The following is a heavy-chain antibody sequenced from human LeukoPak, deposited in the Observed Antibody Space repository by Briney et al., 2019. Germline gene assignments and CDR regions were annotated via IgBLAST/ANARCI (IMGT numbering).Heavy chain of an antibody. J-gene: IGHJ5*02. Sequence: SETLSLTCTVSGDSVSSNYWSWIRQPPGKGPEWIGYVSNSGSTNLNPSLKSRVTVSVDKSKNHFSLNLSSVTAADTAVYFCAKHGPVSNSAWYRFDPWGQGTLVTVSS. CDR1: GDSVSSNY. CDR2: VSNSGST. V-gene: IGHV4-59*08. CDR3: AKHGPVSNSAWYRFDP. D-gene: IGHD6-19*01.